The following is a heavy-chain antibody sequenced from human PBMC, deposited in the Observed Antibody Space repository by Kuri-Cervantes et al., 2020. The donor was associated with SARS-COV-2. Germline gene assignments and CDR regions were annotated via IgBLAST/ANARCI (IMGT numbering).Heavy chain of an antibody. CDR1: GGSISSHY. CDR3: ATGSPLSGFHNWFDP. J-gene: IGHJ5*02. CDR2: IYYSGST. Sequence: SCTVSGGSISSHYWSWIRQPPGKGLEWIGYIYYSGSTNYNPSLKSRVTISVDTSKNQFSLKLSSVTAADTAVYYCATGSPLSGFHNWFDPWGQGTLVTVSS. D-gene: IGHD3-10*01. V-gene: IGHV4-59*08.